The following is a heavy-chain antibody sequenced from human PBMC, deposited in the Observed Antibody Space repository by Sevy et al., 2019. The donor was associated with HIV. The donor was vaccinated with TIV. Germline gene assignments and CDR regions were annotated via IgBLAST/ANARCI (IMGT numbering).Heavy chain of an antibody. J-gene: IGHJ4*02. V-gene: IGHV3-30*18. CDR1: GFTFSRNG. CDR2: ISYDGDSK. D-gene: IGHD6-13*01. CDR3: AKESVSWYLDF. Sequence: CLRLSCAASGFTFSRNGMHWVRQVPGKGLEWVALISYDGDSKNYADSVKGRFTISRDNSKNTVYLHMNSLRSEDTAVDYCAKESVSWYLDFWGQGTLVSVSS.